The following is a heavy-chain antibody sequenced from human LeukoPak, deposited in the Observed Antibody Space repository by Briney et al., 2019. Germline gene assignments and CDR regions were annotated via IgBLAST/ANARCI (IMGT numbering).Heavy chain of an antibody. Sequence: GESLKISCRVFGYSFTRYWIGWVRQVPGKGLEWMGIVYPGDSDTRYSPSLRGQVTISADKSISTAYLQWSSLKASDTAFYYCGRLSGDGSIIEYWGQGTLVTVSS. V-gene: IGHV5-51*01. CDR3: GRLSGDGSIIEY. CDR2: VYPGDSDT. D-gene: IGHD1-14*01. CDR1: GYSFTRYW. J-gene: IGHJ4*02.